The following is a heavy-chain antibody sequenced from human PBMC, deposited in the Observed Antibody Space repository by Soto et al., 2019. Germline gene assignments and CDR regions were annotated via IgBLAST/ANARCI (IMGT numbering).Heavy chain of an antibody. CDR1: GYSFTSYW. V-gene: IGHV5-10-1*01. CDR2: IDPSDSYT. Sequence: PGDSLKISCMGSGYSFTSYWISWVRQMPGKGLEWMGRIDPSDSYTNYSPSFQGHVTISADKSISTAYLQWSSLKASDTAMYYCAREGRAGGWSYYYYYYGMDVWGKGTTVTVSS. CDR3: AREGRAGGWSYYYYYYGMDV. D-gene: IGHD6-19*01. J-gene: IGHJ6*04.